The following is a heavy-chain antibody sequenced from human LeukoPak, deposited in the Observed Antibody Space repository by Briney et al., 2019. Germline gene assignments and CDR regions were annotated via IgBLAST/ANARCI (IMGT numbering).Heavy chain of an antibody. CDR3: AKGGSSAHMDV. CDR1: GITFIKYS. Sequence: GGSLRLSCAASGITFIKYSMTWVRQAPGKGLEWVSAITGSGAFTDYADSVKGRFTISRDNSKNTLYLQMNSLRAEDTAVYYCAKGGSSAHMDVWGKGTTVTVSS. J-gene: IGHJ6*03. CDR2: ITGSGAFT. V-gene: IGHV3-23*01. D-gene: IGHD2-2*01.